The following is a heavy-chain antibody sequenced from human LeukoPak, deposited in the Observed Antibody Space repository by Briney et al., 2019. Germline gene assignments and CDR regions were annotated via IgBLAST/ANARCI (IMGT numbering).Heavy chain of an antibody. CDR3: TRPPIDYDSSGYYYY. CDR2: ISSSSSYI. Sequence: GGSLRLSCAASGFTFSSYSMNWVRQAPGKGLEWVSSISSSSSYIYYADSVKGRFTISRDNAKNSLYLQMNSLRAEDTAVYYCTRPPIDYDSSGYYYYWGQGTLVTVSS. D-gene: IGHD3-22*01. J-gene: IGHJ4*02. V-gene: IGHV3-21*01. CDR1: GFTFSSYS.